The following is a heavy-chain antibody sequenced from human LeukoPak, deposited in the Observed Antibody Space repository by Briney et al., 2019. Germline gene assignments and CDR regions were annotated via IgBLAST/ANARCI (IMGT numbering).Heavy chain of an antibody. CDR1: GGSISGSY. CDR3: ARHRAYSSSSPFDY. D-gene: IGHD6-6*01. J-gene: IGHJ4*02. V-gene: IGHV4-59*08. Sequence: SETLSLTCTVSGGSISGSYWNWIRRPPGKGLEWIGYIYYTGSTNYNPSLKSRVTMFVDMSKNQFSLRLSSVTAADTAVYYCARHRAYSSSSPFDYWGQGTLVTVSS. CDR2: IYYTGST.